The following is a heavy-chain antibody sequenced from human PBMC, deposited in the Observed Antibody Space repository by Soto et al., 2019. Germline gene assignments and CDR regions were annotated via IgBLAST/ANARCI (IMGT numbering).Heavy chain of an antibody. D-gene: IGHD3-10*01. J-gene: IGHJ5*02. CDR2: IYYSGST. Sequence: SETLSLTCTVSGGSISSYYWSWIRQPPGKGLEWIGYIYYSGSTNYNPSLKSRVTISVDTSKNQFSLKLSSVTAADTAVYYCARSLFKYGSGSSWFDRWGQGTLVTVSS. V-gene: IGHV4-59*01. CDR3: ARSLFKYGSGSSWFDR. CDR1: GGSISSYY.